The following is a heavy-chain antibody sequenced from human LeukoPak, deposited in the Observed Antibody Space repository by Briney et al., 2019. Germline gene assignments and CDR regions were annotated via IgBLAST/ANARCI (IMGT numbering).Heavy chain of an antibody. V-gene: IGHV3-13*01. D-gene: IGHD2-15*01. CDR1: GFPFSSYD. CDR2: IGTAGDT. Sequence: GGPRRFSCAASGFPFSSYDMHWVRQATGKGLEWFSAIGTAGDTYYPGSVKGRFTISRENAKNSLYLQMNSLRAGDTAVYYCARGYCSGGSCYSLDAFDIWGQGTMVTVSS. J-gene: IGHJ3*02. CDR3: ARGYCSGGSCYSLDAFDI.